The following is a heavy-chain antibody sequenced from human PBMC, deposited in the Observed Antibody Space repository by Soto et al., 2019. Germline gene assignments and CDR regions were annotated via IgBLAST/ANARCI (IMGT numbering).Heavy chain of an antibody. CDR2: IWYDGSNK. J-gene: IGHJ4*02. D-gene: IGHD4-4*01. CDR3: ARDKDYSNPFDF. CDR1: GFTFSRYG. Sequence: GGSLRLSCAASGFTFSRYGMHWVRQAPGKGLEWVAVIWYDGSNKYYADSVKGRFTISRDNSKNTLYLQMNSLRAEETAVYYCARDKDYSNPFDFWGQGTLVTSPQ. V-gene: IGHV3-33*01.